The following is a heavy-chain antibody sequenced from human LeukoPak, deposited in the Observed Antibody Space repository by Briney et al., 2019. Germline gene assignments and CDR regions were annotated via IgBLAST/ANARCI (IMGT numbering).Heavy chain of an antibody. V-gene: IGHV1-2*02. J-gene: IGHJ4*02. CDR2: INPNSGGT. Sequence: LEASVKVSCKASGYTFTGYYMHWVRQAPGQGLEWMGWINPNSGGTNYAQKFQGRVTMTRDTSISTAYMELSRLRSDDTAAYYCARTIPKYYYDSSGWFDYWGQGTLVTVSS. CDR3: ARTIPKYYYDSSGWFDY. D-gene: IGHD3-22*01. CDR1: GYTFTGYY.